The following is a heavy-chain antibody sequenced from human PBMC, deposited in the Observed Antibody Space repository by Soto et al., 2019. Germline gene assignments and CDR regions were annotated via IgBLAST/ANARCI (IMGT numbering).Heavy chain of an antibody. CDR2: IIPIFGTA. J-gene: IGHJ3*02. CDR1: GGTFSSYA. V-gene: IGHV1-69*13. CDR3: ARDRQAPTYYYDSSGYQYAFDI. D-gene: IGHD3-22*01. Sequence: SVKVSCKASGGTFSSYAISWVRQAPGQGLEWMGGIIPIFGTANYAQKFQGRVTITADESTSTAYMELSSLRSEDTAVYYCARDRQAPTYYYDSSGYQYAFDIWGQGTMVTVSS.